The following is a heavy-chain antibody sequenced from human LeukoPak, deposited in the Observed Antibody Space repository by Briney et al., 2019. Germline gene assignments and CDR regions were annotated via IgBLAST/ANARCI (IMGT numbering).Heavy chain of an antibody. CDR3: ARDHIVVVTAIPRFDP. D-gene: IGHD2-21*02. CDR2: ISAYNGNT. J-gene: IGHJ5*02. V-gene: IGHV1-18*01. CDR1: GYTFTSYG. Sequence: ASVKVSCKASGYTFTSYGISWVRQAPGQGLEWMGWISAYNGNTNYAQKLQGRVTMTTDTSTSTAYMELRSLRSDDTAVYYCARDHIVVVTAIPRFDPWGQGTLVTVSS.